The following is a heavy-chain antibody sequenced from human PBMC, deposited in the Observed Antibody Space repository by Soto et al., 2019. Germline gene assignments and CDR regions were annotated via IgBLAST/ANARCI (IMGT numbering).Heavy chain of an antibody. V-gene: IGHV3-15*01. CDR2: IKSKTDGGTT. D-gene: IGHD3-22*01. CDR1: GFTFSNAW. Sequence: EVQLVESGGGLVKPGGSLRLSCAASGFTFSNAWMSWVRQAPGKGLEWVGRIKSKTDGGTTDYAAPVKGRFTISRDDSKNTLYLQMNSPKTDDTAVYYCTTDRADYYDSSGYFVDWYFDLWGRGTLVTVSS. CDR3: TTDRADYYDSSGYFVDWYFDL. J-gene: IGHJ2*01.